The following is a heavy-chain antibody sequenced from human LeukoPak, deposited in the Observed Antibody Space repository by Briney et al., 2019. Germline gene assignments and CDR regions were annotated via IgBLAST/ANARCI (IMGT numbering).Heavy chain of an antibody. CDR3: AKDLRPHADNYFDY. CDR2: ISWDGGNT. CDR1: GFTFDDYT. V-gene: IGHV3-43*01. Sequence: GGSLRLSCAASGFTFDDYTMHWVRQAPGKGLEWVSLISWDGGNTYYADSVKGRFTISRVNSKNSLHLQMNSLRTEDTALYYCAKDLRPHADNYFDYWGQGTLVTVSS. J-gene: IGHJ4*02.